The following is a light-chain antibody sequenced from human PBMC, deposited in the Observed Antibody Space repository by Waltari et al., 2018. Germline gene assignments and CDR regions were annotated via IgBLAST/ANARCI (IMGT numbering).Light chain of an antibody. Sequence: EIVMTQSPATLSVSPGERATLTCRASQSVSTNLAWYQQKPGQAPRLLIYGASTRATGIPARFSGGGSGTEFTLTISSLQSEDFAVYYCQQYNDWPPMYTFGQWTKLDI. CDR2: GAS. CDR3: QQYNDWPPMYT. J-gene: IGKJ2*01. CDR1: QSVSTN. V-gene: IGKV3-15*01.